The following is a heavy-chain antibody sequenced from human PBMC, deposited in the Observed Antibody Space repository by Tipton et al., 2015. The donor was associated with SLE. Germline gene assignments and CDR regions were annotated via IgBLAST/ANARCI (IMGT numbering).Heavy chain of an antibody. CDR1: GYSIGSGYC. D-gene: IGHD5-12*01. J-gene: IGHJ5*02. CDR3: AREGYSGYARRLLRFDP. CDR2: MYHSGET. Sequence: TLSLTCTFSGYSIGSGYCRGCIRQPPGKGLEWIGSMYHSGETFYNPSLKSRVTISVDTSKNQFSLKLSSVTAADTAVYYCAREGYSGYARRLLRFDPWGQRTPVTVSA. V-gene: IGHV4-38-2*02.